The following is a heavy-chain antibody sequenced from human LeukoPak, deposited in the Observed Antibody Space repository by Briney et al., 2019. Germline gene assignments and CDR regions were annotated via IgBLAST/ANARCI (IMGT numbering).Heavy chain of an antibody. D-gene: IGHD2-21*02. CDR2: INPNSGGT. J-gene: IGHJ3*02. CDR3: ARAYCGGDCDPNDAFDI. Sequence: GASVKVSCKASGYTFTGYYMHWVRQAPGQGLEWMGWINPNSGGTNYAQKFQGWVTMTRDTSISTAYMELSRLRSDDTAVYYCARAYCGGDCDPNDAFDIWGQGTMVTVSS. CDR1: GYTFTGYY. V-gene: IGHV1-2*04.